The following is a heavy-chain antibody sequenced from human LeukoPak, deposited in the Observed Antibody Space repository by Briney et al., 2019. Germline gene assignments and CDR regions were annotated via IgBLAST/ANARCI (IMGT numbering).Heavy chain of an antibody. CDR2: INHSGST. J-gene: IGHJ4*02. CDR3: ARGIRD. CDR1: GGSFSGYY. Sequence: SETLSLTCAVYGGSFSGYYWSWIRPPPGKGLEWVGEINHSGSTNYNPSLKSRVTISVDTSKNQFSLKLSSVTAADTAVYYCARGIRDWGQGTLVTVSS. D-gene: IGHD3-3*02. V-gene: IGHV4-34*01.